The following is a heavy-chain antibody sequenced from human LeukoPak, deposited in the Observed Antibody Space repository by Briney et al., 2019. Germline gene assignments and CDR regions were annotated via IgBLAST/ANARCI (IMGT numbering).Heavy chain of an antibody. CDR3: ARTNCTGGGCYDTGAGY. D-gene: IGHD2-15*01. Sequence: GESLQISCQGSGYSFTSYWIGWVRQMPGKGLEWMGIIYPGDSDTRYSPSFQGQVTISADKSINTAYLQWSSLKASDTAMYYCARTNCTGGGCYDTGAGYWGQGTQVTVSS. V-gene: IGHV5-51*01. CDR1: GYSFTSYW. J-gene: IGHJ4*02. CDR2: IYPGDSDT.